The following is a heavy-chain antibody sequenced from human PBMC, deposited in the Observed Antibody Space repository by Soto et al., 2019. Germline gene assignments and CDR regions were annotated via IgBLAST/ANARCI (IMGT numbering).Heavy chain of an antibody. D-gene: IGHD2-2*01. J-gene: IGHJ5*02. CDR1: GYTFTSYA. CDR3: ARDIVVVPAAMPDTVWFDP. CDR2: INAGNGNT. V-gene: IGHV1-3*01. Sequence: ASVKVSCKASGYTFTSYAMHWVRQAPGQRLEWMGWINAGNGNTKYSQKFQGRVTITRDTSASTAYMELSSLRSEDTAVYYCARDIVVVPAAMPDTVWFDPWGQGTLVTVSS.